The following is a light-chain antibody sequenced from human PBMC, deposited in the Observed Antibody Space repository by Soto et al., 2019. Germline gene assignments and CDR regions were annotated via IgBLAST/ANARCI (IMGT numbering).Light chain of an antibody. V-gene: IGKV1-9*01. CDR2: AAS. CDR1: QGINSY. Sequence: DIPLTQSPSFLSASVGDTVTMTCRASQGINSYLAWYQQKPGKAPNLLIYAASTLQSGVPSRFSGSRSGTEFTLTIDSLLPEDFATYYCQQLNNYPSTFGQGPGWRS. J-gene: IGKJ2*01. CDR3: QQLNNYPST.